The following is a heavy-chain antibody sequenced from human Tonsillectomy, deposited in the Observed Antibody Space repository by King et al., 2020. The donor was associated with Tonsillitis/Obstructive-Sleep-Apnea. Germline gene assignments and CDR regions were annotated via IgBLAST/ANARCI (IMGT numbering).Heavy chain of an antibody. J-gene: IGHJ4*02. CDR3: ARQDGDQLVDY. Sequence: VQLVESGGGLVQPGGSLRLSCAASGFTFSSYDMHWVRQATGKGLEWVSTIGTAGDTYYPGSVKGRFTISRENAKNSLYLQMNSLRAGDTAVYYCARQDGDQLVDYWGQGTLVTVSS. CDR2: IGTAGDT. D-gene: IGHD4-17*01. V-gene: IGHV3-13*01. CDR1: GFTFSSYD.